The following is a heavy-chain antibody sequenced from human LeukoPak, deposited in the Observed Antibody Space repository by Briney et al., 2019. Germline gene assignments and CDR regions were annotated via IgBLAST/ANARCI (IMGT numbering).Heavy chain of an antibody. CDR3: ATRSEAYYDSSGYYIFDY. D-gene: IGHD3-22*01. J-gene: IGHJ4*02. Sequence: ASVTVSCNASGGTFSSYAISWVRQAPGQGLEWMGGIIPIFGTANYAQKFQGRVTITTDESPRTAYLELSSLRSEDTAVYYCATRSEAYYDSSGYYIFDYWGQGTLVTVSS. CDR1: GGTFSSYA. V-gene: IGHV1-69*05. CDR2: IIPIFGTA.